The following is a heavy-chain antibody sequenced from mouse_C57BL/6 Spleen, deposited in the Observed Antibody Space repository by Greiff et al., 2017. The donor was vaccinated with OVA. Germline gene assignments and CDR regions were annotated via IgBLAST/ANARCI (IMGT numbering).Heavy chain of an antibody. V-gene: IGHV5-17*01. J-gene: IGHJ2*01. Sequence: EVHLVESGGGLVKPGGSLKLSCAASGFTFSDYGMHWVRQAPEKGLEWVAYISSGSSTIYYADTVKGRFTISRDNAKNTLFLQMTSLRSEDTAMYYCARWYDGYLDYWGQGTTLTVSS. CDR2: ISSGSSTI. CDR1: GFTFSDYG. CDR3: ARWYDGYLDY. D-gene: IGHD2-3*01.